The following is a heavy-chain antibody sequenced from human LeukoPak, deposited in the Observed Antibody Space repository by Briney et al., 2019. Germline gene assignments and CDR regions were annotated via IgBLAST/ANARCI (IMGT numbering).Heavy chain of an antibody. CDR3: ARTYGDYASYYYYYYMDV. CDR2: IYSGGST. Sequence: GGSLRLSCAASGFTFSSNYMSWVRQAPGKGLEWVSVIYSGGSTYYADSVKGRFTISRDNSKNTLYLQMNSLRAEDTAVYYCARTYGDYASYYYYYYMDVWGKGTTVTVSS. J-gene: IGHJ6*03. V-gene: IGHV3-66*02. D-gene: IGHD4-17*01. CDR1: GFTFSSNY.